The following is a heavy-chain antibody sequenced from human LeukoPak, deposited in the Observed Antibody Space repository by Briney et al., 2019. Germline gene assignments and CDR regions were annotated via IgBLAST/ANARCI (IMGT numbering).Heavy chain of an antibody. CDR3: AKSRFVDRRGYFDY. CDR1: GFTFNIYP. CDR2: IGTSGDI. D-gene: IGHD2-15*01. V-gene: IGHV3-23*01. J-gene: IGHJ4*02. Sequence: GDPLRLSCVASGFTFNIYPMTWVRQSPGKGLEWVSTIGTSGDIYYADSVKGRFTISRDDSKNTLYLQMHSLGAEDTAVYYCAKSRFVDRRGYFDYWGQGTLVTVSS.